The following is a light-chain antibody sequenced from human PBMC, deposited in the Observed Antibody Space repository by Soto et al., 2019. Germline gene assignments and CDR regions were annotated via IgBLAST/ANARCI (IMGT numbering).Light chain of an antibody. CDR2: DIN. Sequence: QSVLTQPPSVSAAPGQKFTISCSGSSSNIGNNYVSSYQQLPGTAPKLLIYDINKRPSGILDRFSGSRSGTSATLGITGLQTGDEADYYCGTWDSRLSAVVFGGGTKLTVL. V-gene: IGLV1-51*01. CDR3: GTWDSRLSAVV. J-gene: IGLJ2*01. CDR1: SSNIGNNY.